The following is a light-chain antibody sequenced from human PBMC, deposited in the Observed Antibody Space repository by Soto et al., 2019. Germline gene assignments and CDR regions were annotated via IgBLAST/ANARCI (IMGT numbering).Light chain of an antibody. J-gene: IGKJ1*01. V-gene: IGKV3-20*01. CDR1: QSVSSSY. CDR2: GAS. CDR3: QQYGSSWT. Sequence: EIVLTQSPGTLSLSPGERATLSCRASQSVSSSYLAWYQQKPGQAPRLLIYGASSRATGIPDRFSGSGSGTXFTLTXSXXEPXXFAVYYCQQYGSSWTFGQGTKVEIK.